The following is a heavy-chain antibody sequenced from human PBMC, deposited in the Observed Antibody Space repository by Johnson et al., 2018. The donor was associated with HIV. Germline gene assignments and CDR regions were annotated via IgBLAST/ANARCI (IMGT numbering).Heavy chain of an antibody. D-gene: IGHD6-19*01. J-gene: IGHJ3*02. CDR2: IRYDGSNK. CDR3: AKDQAVAGRGLFAFDI. V-gene: IGHV3-30*02. CDR1: GFTFSSYG. Sequence: QVLLVESGGGVVQPGGSLRLSCAASGFTFSSYGMHWVRQAPGKGLEWVAFIRYDGSNKYYADSVKGRFPISRDNSKNTLYLQMNSLRAEDTPVYYCAKDQAVAGRGLFAFDIWGHGTMVTVSS.